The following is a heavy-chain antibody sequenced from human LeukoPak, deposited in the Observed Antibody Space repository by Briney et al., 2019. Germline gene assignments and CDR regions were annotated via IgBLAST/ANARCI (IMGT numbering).Heavy chain of an antibody. D-gene: IGHD3-10*01. CDR3: AKVGYYGSGSYLFDY. J-gene: IGHJ4*02. V-gene: IGHV3-23*01. Sequence: PGGSLRLSCAASGFTISSYAMSWVRQAPGKGLEWVSAISGSGGSTYYADSVKGRFTISRDNSKNTLYLQMNSLRAEDTAVYYCAKVGYYGSGSYLFDYWGQGTLVTVSS. CDR2: ISGSGGST. CDR1: GFTISSYA.